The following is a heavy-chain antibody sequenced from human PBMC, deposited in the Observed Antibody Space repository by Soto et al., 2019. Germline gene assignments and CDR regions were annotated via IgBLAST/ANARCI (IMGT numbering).Heavy chain of an antibody. J-gene: IGHJ4*02. CDR2: INHSGST. V-gene: IGHV4-34*01. CDR3: ARGPVYSSLSFDY. D-gene: IGHD6-6*01. Sequence: SETLSLTCAVYGGSFSGYYWSWIRQPPGKGLEWIGEINHSGSTNYNPSLKSRVTISVDTSKNQFSLKLSSVTAADTAVYYCARGPVYSSLSFDYWGQGTLVTVSS. CDR1: GGSFSGYY.